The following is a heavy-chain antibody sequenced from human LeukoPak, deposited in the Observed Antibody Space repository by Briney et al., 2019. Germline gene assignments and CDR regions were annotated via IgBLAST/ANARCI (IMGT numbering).Heavy chain of an antibody. CDR3: ATPPTYYDFWSGYPPVDY. D-gene: IGHD3-3*01. V-gene: IGHV3-23*01. CDR1: GFTFSSYA. CDR2: ISGSGGST. J-gene: IGHJ4*02. Sequence: GGSLRLSCAASGFTFSSYAMSWVRQAPGKGLEWVSAISGSGGSTYYADSVKGRFTISRDNSKNTLYLQMNSLRAEDTAVYYCATPPTYYDFWSGYPPVDYWGQGNLVTVSS.